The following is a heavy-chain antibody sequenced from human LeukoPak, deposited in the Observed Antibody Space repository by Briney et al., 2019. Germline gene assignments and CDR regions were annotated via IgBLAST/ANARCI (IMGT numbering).Heavy chain of an antibody. D-gene: IGHD3-3*01. CDR2: VYHSGST. CDR1: GSSISDNYY. V-gene: IGHV4-38-2*02. J-gene: IGHJ5*02. Sequence: SETLSLTCTISGSSISDNYYWGWIRRPPGKGLEWIGRVYHSGSTYYNPSLKSRVTLSVDTSNNHFSLKLRSVTAADTAVYYCARHNYYHFWSTLNWFDPWGQGTLVTVSS. CDR3: ARHNYYHFWSTLNWFDP.